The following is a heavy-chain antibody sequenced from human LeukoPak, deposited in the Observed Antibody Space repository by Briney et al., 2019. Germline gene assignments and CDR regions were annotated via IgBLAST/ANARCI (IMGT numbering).Heavy chain of an antibody. J-gene: IGHJ4*02. Sequence: GGSLRLSCAASGFTFSSYDMNWVRQVPGKGLEWISYISSSSSSIYYADSVKGRFTISRDNAKNSLYLQMNSLRAEDTAVYYCAGILYGSGRYGTFDYWGQGTLVTVSS. CDR2: ISSSSSSI. CDR3: AGILYGSGRYGTFDY. V-gene: IGHV3-48*04. CDR1: GFTFSSYD. D-gene: IGHD3-10*01.